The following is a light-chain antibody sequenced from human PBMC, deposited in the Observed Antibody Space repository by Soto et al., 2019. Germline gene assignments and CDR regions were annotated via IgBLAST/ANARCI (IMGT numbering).Light chain of an antibody. J-gene: IGKJ1*01. CDR2: KAS. CDR3: QQYSFSFPWT. Sequence: DVQMTQSPSTLSASVGDRVTITCRASQSVNNWLAWYQQKPGKAPKLLIYKASRLESGVPSRFSGSVSGTEFTLTVSSLQPDDFATYYCQQYSFSFPWTVGQGPKVDIK. CDR1: QSVNNW. V-gene: IGKV1-5*03.